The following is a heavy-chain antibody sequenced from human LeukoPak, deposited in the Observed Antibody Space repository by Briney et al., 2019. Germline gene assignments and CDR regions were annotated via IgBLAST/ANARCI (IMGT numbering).Heavy chain of an antibody. CDR3: ASDLHTAMVTDAFDI. V-gene: IGHV1-3*01. CDR1: GYTFTSYA. J-gene: IGHJ3*02. CDR2: INAGNGNT. Sequence: ASVKVSCKASGYTFTSYAMHWVRQAPGQRLEWMGGINAGNGNTKYSQKFQGRVTITRDTSASTAYMALRSLRSVDTAVYYCASDLHTAMVTDAFDICGQGTMVTVSS. D-gene: IGHD5-18*01.